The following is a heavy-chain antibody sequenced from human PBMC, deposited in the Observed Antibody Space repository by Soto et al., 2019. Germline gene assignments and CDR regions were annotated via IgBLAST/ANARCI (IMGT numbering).Heavy chain of an antibody. CDR2: IYYSGTT. CDR1: GYSISSSNW. CDR3: ARREIQGPIDY. V-gene: IGHV4-28*01. Sequence: QVQLQESGPGLVKPSDTLSLTCAVSGYSISSSNWWGWIRQPPGKGLEWIGYIYYSGTTYYNPSLKSRVTLSVDTSKNQFSLKLNSVTAVATAVYYCARREIQGPIDYWGQGTLVTVSS. D-gene: IGHD1-26*01. J-gene: IGHJ4*02.